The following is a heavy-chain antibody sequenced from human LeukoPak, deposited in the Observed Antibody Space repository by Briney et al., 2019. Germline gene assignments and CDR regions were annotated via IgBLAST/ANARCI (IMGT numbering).Heavy chain of an antibody. CDR1: GGSTASSSHY. V-gene: IGHV4-39*07. J-gene: IGHJ5*02. Sequence: PSETLSLTCTVSGGSTASSSHYWGWIRQSPGKGLEWIAIMYYTGSTYYNPPLKSRVSISVDTSRNQFSLKLTSVTAADTAVYYCARDNRDYGDYVEWFDPWGQGILVTVSS. CDR3: ARDNRDYGDYVEWFDP. D-gene: IGHD4-17*01. CDR2: MYYTGST.